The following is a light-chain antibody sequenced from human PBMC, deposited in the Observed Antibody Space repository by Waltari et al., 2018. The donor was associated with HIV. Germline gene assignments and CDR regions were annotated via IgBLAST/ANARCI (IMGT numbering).Light chain of an antibody. CDR2: QDN. Sequence: SYELTQPPSVSVSSGQTASITCSGDTLGSNYVSWYQQRPGQSPVLVIYQDNKRPSDIPVRFSGSNSGNAATLTISGTQAMDEADYYCQTWPRSTAVFGGGTKLSVL. CDR3: QTWPRSTAV. CDR1: TLGSNY. V-gene: IGLV3-1*01. J-gene: IGLJ2*01.